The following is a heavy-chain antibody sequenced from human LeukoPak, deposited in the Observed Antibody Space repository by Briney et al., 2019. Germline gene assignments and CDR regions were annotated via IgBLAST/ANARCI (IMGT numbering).Heavy chain of an antibody. J-gene: IGHJ4*02. CDR3: ARDRNPYYDGSGYGYC. Sequence: ASVTASCTASGYTFSSYGISWVRQAPGQGLEWMAWISAYNGKTNFARKFRGRVTMTTDTSTSTAYMELRSLRSDDTAIYYCARDRNPYYDGSGYGYCWGQGTLVTVSS. V-gene: IGHV1-18*01. CDR1: GYTFSSYG. CDR2: ISAYNGKT. D-gene: IGHD3-22*01.